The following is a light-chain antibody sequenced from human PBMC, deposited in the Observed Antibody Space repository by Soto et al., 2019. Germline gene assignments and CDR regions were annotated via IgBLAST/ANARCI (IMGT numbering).Light chain of an antibody. J-gene: IGLJ2*01. Sequence: QSALTQPASVSGSPGQSIAISCTGTSSDVGTYNSVSWYQQFPGKAPKLILYAVTNRPSGISNRFSGSKSGNTASLTISGLQSEDEADYFWSSYTTSATLVFGLGTKLTVL. CDR1: SSDVGTYNS. CDR2: AVT. CDR3: SSYTTSATLV. V-gene: IGLV2-14*01.